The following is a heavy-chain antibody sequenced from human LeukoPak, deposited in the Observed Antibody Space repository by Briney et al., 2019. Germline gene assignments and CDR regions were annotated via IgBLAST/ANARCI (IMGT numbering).Heavy chain of an antibody. CDR2: IKPDSGAI. V-gene: IGHV1-2*02. D-gene: IGHD2-2*01. Sequence: GASVKVSCKASGYTFTAYFIHWVRQAPGQGLEWMGWIKPDSGAINYAQKFQGRVTMTRDTSISTAYMELRSLRSDDTAVYYCASVTYTSFDDFDHWGQGTLVTGSS. CDR3: ASVTYTSFDDFDH. CDR1: GYTFTAYF. J-gene: IGHJ4*02.